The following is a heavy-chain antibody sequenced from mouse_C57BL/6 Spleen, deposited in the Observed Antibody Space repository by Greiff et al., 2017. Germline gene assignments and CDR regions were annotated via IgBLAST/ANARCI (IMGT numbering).Heavy chain of an antibody. V-gene: IGHV14-4*01. Sequence: EVKLQESGAELVRPGASVKLSCTASGFNIKDDYMHWVKQRPEQGLEWIGWIDPENGDTEYASKFQGKATITADTSSNTAYLQLSSLTSEDTAVYYCTTERDDGSQFAYWGQGTLVTVSA. CDR3: TTERDDGSQFAY. J-gene: IGHJ3*01. CDR2: IDPENGDT. D-gene: IGHD2-3*01. CDR1: GFNIKDDY.